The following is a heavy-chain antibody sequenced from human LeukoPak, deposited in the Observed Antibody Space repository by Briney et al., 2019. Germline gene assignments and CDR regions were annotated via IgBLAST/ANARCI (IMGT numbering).Heavy chain of an antibody. CDR3: ANHRVAVLARDY. D-gene: IGHD1-14*01. Sequence: GGSLRLSCAASGFTFSSYGMHWVRQAPGKGLEWVAFIRYDGSNKYYADSVKGRFTISRDNSKNTLYLQMNSLRAEDTAVYYCANHRVAVLARDYWGQGTLVTVSS. J-gene: IGHJ4*02. V-gene: IGHV3-30*02. CDR2: IRYDGSNK. CDR1: GFTFSSYG.